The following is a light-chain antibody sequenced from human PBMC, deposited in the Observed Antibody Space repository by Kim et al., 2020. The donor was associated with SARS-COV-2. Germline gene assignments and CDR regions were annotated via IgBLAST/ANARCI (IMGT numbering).Light chain of an antibody. CDR2: DAS. Sequence: LAPGERATLSCRASQSVSSNLAWYQQKPGQAPRLLIYDASNRAPGIPARFGGSGSGTDFSLTISSLEFEDSAVYYCQQRSDWPITFGQGTRLEIK. CDR3: QQRSDWPIT. J-gene: IGKJ5*01. V-gene: IGKV3-11*01. CDR1: QSVSSN.